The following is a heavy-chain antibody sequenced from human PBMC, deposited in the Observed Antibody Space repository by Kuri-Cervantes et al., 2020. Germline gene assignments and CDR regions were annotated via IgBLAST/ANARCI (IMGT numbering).Heavy chain of an antibody. CDR2: IIPIFGTA. Sequence: SVKVSCKASGYTFTSYDINWVRQAPGQGLEWMGGIIPIFGTANYAQKFQGRVTITADESTSTAYMELSRLRSDDTAVYYCARAEAGIAAAGLVDYWGQGTLVTVSS. CDR1: GYTFTSYD. CDR3: ARAEAGIAAAGLVDY. V-gene: IGHV1-69*13. J-gene: IGHJ4*02. D-gene: IGHD6-13*01.